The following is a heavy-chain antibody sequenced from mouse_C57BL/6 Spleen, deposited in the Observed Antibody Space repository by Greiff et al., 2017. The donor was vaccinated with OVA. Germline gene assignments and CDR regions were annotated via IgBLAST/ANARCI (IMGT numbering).Heavy chain of an antibody. V-gene: IGHV1-59*01. CDR3: ARYYGAMDY. CDR2: IDPSDSYT. Sequence: VKLQQPGAELVRPGTSVKLSCKASGYTFTSYWMHWVKQRPGQGLEWIGVIDPSDSYTNYNQKFKGKATLTVDTSSSTAYMQLSSLTSEDSAVYYCARYYGAMDYWGQGTSVTVSS. D-gene: IGHD1-1*01. CDR1: GYTFTSYW. J-gene: IGHJ4*01.